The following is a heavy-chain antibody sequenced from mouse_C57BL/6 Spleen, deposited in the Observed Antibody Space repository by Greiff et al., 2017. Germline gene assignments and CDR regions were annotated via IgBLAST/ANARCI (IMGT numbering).Heavy chain of an antibody. CDR2: IYPRDGST. CDR1: GYTFTSYD. D-gene: IGHD2-3*01. CDR3: ARCYDGYYGYAMDY. J-gene: IGHJ4*01. Sequence: QVQLKQSGPELVKPGASVKLSCKASGYTFTSYDINWVKQRPGQGLEWIGWIYPRDGSTKYNEKFKGKATLTVDTSSSTAYMELHSLTSEDSAVYFCARCYDGYYGYAMDYWGQGTSVTVSS. V-gene: IGHV1-85*01.